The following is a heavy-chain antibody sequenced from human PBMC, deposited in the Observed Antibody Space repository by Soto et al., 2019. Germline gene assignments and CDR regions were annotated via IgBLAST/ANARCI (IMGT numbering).Heavy chain of an antibody. CDR3: ASGGLGSRVWWGIGGY. J-gene: IGHJ4*02. Sequence: GGSLRLSCAASGFTFSSYGMHWVRQAPGKGLEWVAVIWYDGSNKYYADSVKGRFTISRDNSKNTLYLQMNSLRAEDTAVYYCASGGLGSRVWWGIGGYWGQGTLVTVSS. V-gene: IGHV3-33*01. D-gene: IGHD2-8*02. CDR2: IWYDGSNK. CDR1: GFTFSSYG.